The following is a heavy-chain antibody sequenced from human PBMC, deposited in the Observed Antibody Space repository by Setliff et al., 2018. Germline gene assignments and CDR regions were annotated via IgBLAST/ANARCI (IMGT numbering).Heavy chain of an antibody. V-gene: IGHV3-33*01. Sequence: LRLSCAASGFTFSYYGIHWVRQAPGKGLEWVAVFWANGNNKYYADSVKGRFTISRDNSKNTLYLQMNSLRAEDTAVYYCARDMSPDIMWELPVDSWGQGTLVTVSS. CDR1: GFTFSYYG. CDR2: FWANGNNK. J-gene: IGHJ4*02. D-gene: IGHD1-26*01. CDR3: ARDMSPDIMWELPVDS.